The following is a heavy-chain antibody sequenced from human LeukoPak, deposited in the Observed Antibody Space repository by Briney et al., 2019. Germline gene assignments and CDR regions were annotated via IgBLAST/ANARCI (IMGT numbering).Heavy chain of an antibody. CDR1: GFTFSRYW. D-gene: IGHD6-13*01. V-gene: IGHV3-74*01. Sequence: GGSLRLSCAASGFTFSRYWMHWVRQAPGKGLVWVSRSDSGGSSTSHADSVKGRFTISRDNAKNTLYLQMNSLRAEDTAVYYCARGRSSSLDYWGQGTLVTVSS. CDR3: ARGRSSSLDY. J-gene: IGHJ4*02. CDR2: SDSGGSST.